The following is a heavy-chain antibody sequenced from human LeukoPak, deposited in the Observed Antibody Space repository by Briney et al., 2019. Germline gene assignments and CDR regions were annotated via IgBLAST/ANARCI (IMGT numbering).Heavy chain of an antibody. D-gene: IGHD1-26*01. CDR2: IIPIFGTA. V-gene: IGHV1-69*06. Sequence: SVEVSCKASGGTFSSYAISWVRQAPGQGLEWMGGIIPIFGTANYAQKFQGRVTITADKLTSTAYMELSSLRSEDTAVYYCARDQKVGATPYFGMDVWGQGTTVTVSS. CDR3: ARDQKVGATPYFGMDV. J-gene: IGHJ6*02. CDR1: GGTFSSYA.